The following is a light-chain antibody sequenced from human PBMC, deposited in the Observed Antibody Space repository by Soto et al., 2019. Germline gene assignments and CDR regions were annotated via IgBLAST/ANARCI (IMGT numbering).Light chain of an antibody. CDR1: QKIRSS. Sequence: EVVMTQSPASLSASPGERVTLSCRASQKIRSSLACYQQRPGQAPRLLIYDASTRATGIPPRFSGGGSGTEFTVTISSMQSEDFAIYSCQQYDIWPPYTFGQGTMVEF. V-gene: IGKV3-15*01. CDR2: DAS. CDR3: QQYDIWPPYT. J-gene: IGKJ2*01.